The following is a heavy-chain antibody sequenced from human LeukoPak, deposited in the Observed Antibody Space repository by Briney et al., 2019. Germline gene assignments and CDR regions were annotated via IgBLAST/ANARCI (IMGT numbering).Heavy chain of an antibody. CDR3: ASHRYCSSTSCYI. V-gene: IGHV3-66*02. Sequence: GGSLRLSCAASGFTVSSNYMSWVRQAPGKGLEWVSVIYSGGSTYYADSVKGRFTISRDNPKNTLYLQMNSLRAEDTAVYYCASHRYCSSTSCYIGGQGTLVTVSS. D-gene: IGHD2-2*02. CDR1: GFTVSSNY. CDR2: IYSGGST. J-gene: IGHJ4*02.